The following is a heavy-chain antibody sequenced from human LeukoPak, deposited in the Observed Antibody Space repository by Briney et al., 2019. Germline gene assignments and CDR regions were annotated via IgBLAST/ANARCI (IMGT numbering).Heavy chain of an antibody. CDR2: IYFSGST. CDR1: GGSISSYY. CDR3: ARGPQDAFDI. J-gene: IGHJ3*02. Sequence: SETLSLTCTVSGGSISSYYWNWIRQPPGKGLEWIGYIYFSGSTNYNPYLKSRFTISVDTSKNQFSLKLSSVTPADTAVYYCARGPQDAFDIWGQGTMVTVSS. V-gene: IGHV4-59*01.